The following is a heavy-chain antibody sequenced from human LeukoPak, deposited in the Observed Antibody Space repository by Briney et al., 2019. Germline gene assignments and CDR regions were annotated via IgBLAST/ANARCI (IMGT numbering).Heavy chain of an antibody. CDR1: GFSLSTSGVG. CDR3: AHSREKCGEWLLLASCAFDI. D-gene: IGHD3-3*01. V-gene: IGHV2-5*01. J-gene: IGHJ3*02. Sequence: SGPTLVKPTQTLTLTCTFSGFSLSTSGVGVGWIRQPPGKALEWLALIYWNDDKRYSPSLKSRLTITKDTSKNQVVLTMTNMDPVDTATYYCAHSREKCGEWLLLASCAFDIWGQGTMVTVSS. CDR2: IYWNDDK.